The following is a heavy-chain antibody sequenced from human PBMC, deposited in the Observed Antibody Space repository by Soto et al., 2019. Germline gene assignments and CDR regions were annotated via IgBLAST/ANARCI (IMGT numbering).Heavy chain of an antibody. CDR1: GYTFTSSG. CDR3: ARAVAGPQNFDY. V-gene: IGHV1-18*01. D-gene: IGHD6-19*01. Sequence: QVQLVQSGAEVKKPGASVKVSCKASGYTFTSSGISWVRQAPGQGLDWMGWISAYNGNTKNAQKIQGRVTMTTDTPTSTAYMELRSLRSDDTAVYYCARAVAGPQNFDYWGQGTLVTVSS. J-gene: IGHJ4*02. CDR2: ISAYNGNT.